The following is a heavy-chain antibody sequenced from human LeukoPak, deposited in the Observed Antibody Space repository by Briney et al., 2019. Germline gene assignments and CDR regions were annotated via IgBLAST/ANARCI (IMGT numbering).Heavy chain of an antibody. V-gene: IGHV5-51*01. CDR1: GYNFTSYW. Sequence: GESLKISCKGPGYNFTSYWIGWVRQMPGKGPEWMGIIYPGDSDPRYSPSFQGQVTISADKSISTAYLQWSSLKASDTAMYYCAGQGECLQYYYFYFWGQGTLVTVSS. D-gene: IGHD5-24*01. J-gene: IGHJ4*02. CDR3: AGQGECLQYYYFYF. CDR2: IYPGDSDP.